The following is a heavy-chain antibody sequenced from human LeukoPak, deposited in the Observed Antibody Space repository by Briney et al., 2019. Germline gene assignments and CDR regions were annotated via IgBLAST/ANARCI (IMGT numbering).Heavy chain of an antibody. CDR1: GFTFSSYS. J-gene: IGHJ4*02. CDR2: ISSSSSYI. Sequence: RAGGSLRLSCAASGFTFSSYSMNWVRQAPGKGLEWVSSISSSSSYIYYADSVKGRFTISIDNAKNSLYLQMNSLRAEDTAVYYCSSGDLYSSRSHYLDYWGQGTLVTVSS. CDR3: SSGDLYSSRSHYLDY. D-gene: IGHD6-13*01. V-gene: IGHV3-21*01.